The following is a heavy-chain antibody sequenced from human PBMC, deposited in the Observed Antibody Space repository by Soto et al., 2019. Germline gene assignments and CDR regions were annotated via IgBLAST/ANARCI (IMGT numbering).Heavy chain of an antibody. CDR3: AREGLGYYDSSAHRGVGENYYYGMDV. D-gene: IGHD3-22*01. J-gene: IGHJ6*02. V-gene: IGHV1-69*13. CDR1: GGTFSSYA. CDR2: IIPIFGTA. Sequence: ASVKVSCKASGGTFSSYAISWVRQAPGQGLEWMGGIIPIFGTANYAQKFQGRVTITADESTSTAYMELSSLRSEDTAVYYCAREGLGYYDSSAHRGVGENYYYGMDVWGQGTTVTVSS.